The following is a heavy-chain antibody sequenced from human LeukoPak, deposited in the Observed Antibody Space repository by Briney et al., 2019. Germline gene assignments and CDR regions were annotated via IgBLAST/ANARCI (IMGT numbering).Heavy chain of an antibody. CDR3: AIDALPIAAAGTRAHWFDP. V-gene: IGHV1-2*04. J-gene: IGHJ5*02. D-gene: IGHD6-13*01. Sequence: GASVKVSCKASGYTFTGYYMHWVRQAPGQGLEWMGWINPNSGGTNYAKKFQGWVTMTRDTSISTAYMELSRLRCDDTAVYYCAIDALPIAAAGTRAHWFDPWGQGTLVTVSS. CDR2: INPNSGGT. CDR1: GYTFTGYY.